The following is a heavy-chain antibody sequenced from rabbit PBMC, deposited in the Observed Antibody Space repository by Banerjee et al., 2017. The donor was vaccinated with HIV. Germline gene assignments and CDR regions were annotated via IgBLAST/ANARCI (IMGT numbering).Heavy chain of an antibody. CDR2: INTISGDT. V-gene: IGHV1S40*01. Sequence: QSLEESGGDLVKPGASLTLTCTASGLDFSSSYWICWVRQAPGKGLEWIACINTISGDTVYATWAKGRFTISKASWTTVTLQMTSLTAADTATYFCARGGGGYAGYGHGDDAFDPWGQGTLVTVS. CDR3: ARGGGGYAGYGHGDDAFDP. D-gene: IGHD7-1*01. J-gene: IGHJ2*01. CDR1: GLDFSSSYW.